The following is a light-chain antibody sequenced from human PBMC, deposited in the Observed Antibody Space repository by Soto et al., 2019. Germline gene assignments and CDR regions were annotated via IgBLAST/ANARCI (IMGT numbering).Light chain of an antibody. CDR2: LNSDGSH. CDR1: SGHSSYA. CDR3: PTSGTGTRGV. V-gene: IGLV4-69*01. J-gene: IGLJ3*02. Sequence: QPVLTQSPSASASLGASVKLTCTLSSGHSSYAIAWHQQQPEKGPRYLMKLNSDGSHSKGDGIPDRFSGFSSGAERYLTISSPQSEDEADYSCPTSGTGTRGVFGGGTQLTVL.